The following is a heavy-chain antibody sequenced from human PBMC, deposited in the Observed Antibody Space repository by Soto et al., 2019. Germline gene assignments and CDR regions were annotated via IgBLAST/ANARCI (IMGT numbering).Heavy chain of an antibody. V-gene: IGHV1-69*01. CDR3: ARDKDIVVVPAPGDYYGMDV. Sequence: QVQLVQSGAEVKKPGSSVKVSCKASGGTFSSYAISWVRQAPGQGLEWMGGIIPIFGTANYAQKFQGRVTITADESTSTAYMELSSLRSEDTAVYYCARDKDIVVVPAPGDYYGMDVWGQGTTVTVSS. CDR1: GGTFSSYA. CDR2: IIPIFGTA. D-gene: IGHD2-2*01. J-gene: IGHJ6*02.